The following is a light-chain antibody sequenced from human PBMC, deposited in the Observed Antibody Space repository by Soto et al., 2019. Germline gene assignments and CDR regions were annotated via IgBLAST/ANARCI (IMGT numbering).Light chain of an antibody. CDR3: QQYAMYST. CDR1: QDISDY. Sequence: DIQLTQSPSFLSASVGDRVTITCRASQDISDYLAWYQQRPGKAPKLLIYAASTLQSGVPSRFSGSGSGTEFTLTISSLQSEDFATDYCQQYAMYSTYGQGTKGDSK. V-gene: IGKV1-9*01. J-gene: IGKJ1*01. CDR2: AAS.